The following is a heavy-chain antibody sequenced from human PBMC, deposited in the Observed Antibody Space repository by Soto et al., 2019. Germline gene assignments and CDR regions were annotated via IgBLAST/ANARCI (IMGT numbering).Heavy chain of an antibody. J-gene: IGHJ6*03. Sequence: GGSLRLSCAASGFTVSSNYMSWVRQAPGKGLEWVSVIYSGGSTYYADSVKGRFTISRDNSKNTLYLQMNSLRAEDTAVYYCARAPGYCSGGSCYPYYYYYYYMDVWGKGTTVTVSS. V-gene: IGHV3-66*01. CDR3: ARAPGYCSGGSCYPYYYYYYYMDV. CDR2: IYSGGST. D-gene: IGHD2-15*01. CDR1: GFTVSSNY.